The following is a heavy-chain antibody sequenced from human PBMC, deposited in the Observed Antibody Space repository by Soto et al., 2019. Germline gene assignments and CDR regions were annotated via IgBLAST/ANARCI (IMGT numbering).Heavy chain of an antibody. Sequence: SETLSLTCTVSGGSISSYYWSWIRQPPGKGLEWIGYIYYSGSTNYNPSLKSRVTISVDTSKNQFSLKLSSVTAADTAVYYCARVYTTGHLDYWGQGTLVTVSS. CDR1: GGSISSYY. CDR2: IYYSGST. D-gene: IGHD3-9*01. CDR3: ARVYTTGHLDY. V-gene: IGHV4-59*01. J-gene: IGHJ4*02.